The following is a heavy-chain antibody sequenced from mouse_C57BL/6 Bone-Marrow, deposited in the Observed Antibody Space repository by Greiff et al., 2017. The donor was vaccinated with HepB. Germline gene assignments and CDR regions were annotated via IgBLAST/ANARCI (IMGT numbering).Heavy chain of an antibody. J-gene: IGHJ2*01. V-gene: IGHV10-1*01. CDR2: IRSKSNNYAT. CDR1: GFSFNTYA. Sequence: EVQLVESGGGLVQPKGSLKLSCAASGFSFNTYAMNWVRQAPGKGLEWVARIRSKSNNYATYYADSVKDRFTISRDDSESMLYLQMNNLKTEDTAMYYCVSGYSNCFDYWGQGTTLTVSS. CDR3: VSGYSNCFDY. D-gene: IGHD2-5*01.